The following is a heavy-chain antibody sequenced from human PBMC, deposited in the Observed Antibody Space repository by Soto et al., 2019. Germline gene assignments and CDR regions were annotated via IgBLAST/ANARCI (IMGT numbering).Heavy chain of an antibody. CDR1: GFTFSSYA. CDR3: ARDSGITMIVVVIPDAFDI. V-gene: IGHV3-30-3*01. J-gene: IGHJ3*02. Sequence: QPGGSLRLSCAASGFTFSSYAMHWVRQAPGKGLEWVAVISYDGSNKYYADSVKGRFTISRDNSKNTLYLQMNSLRAEDTAVYYCARDSGITMIVVVIPDAFDIWGQGTMVTVSS. CDR2: ISYDGSNK. D-gene: IGHD3-22*01.